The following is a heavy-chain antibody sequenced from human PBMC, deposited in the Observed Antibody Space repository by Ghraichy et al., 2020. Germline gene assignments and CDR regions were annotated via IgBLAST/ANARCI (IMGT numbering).Heavy chain of an antibody. D-gene: IGHD6-19*01. CDR1: GYTFTGYY. J-gene: IGHJ4*02. CDR2: INPNSGGT. Sequence: ASVKVSCKASGYTFTGYYMHWVRQAPGQGLEWMGWINPNSGGTNYAQKFQGRVTMTRDTSISTAYMELSRLRSDDTAVYYCARDYLAVAGTLRYWGQGTLVTVSS. CDR3: ARDYLAVAGTLRY. V-gene: IGHV1-2*02.